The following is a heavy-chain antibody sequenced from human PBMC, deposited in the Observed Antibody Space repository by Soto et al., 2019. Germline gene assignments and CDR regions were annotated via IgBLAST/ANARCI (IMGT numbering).Heavy chain of an antibody. Sequence: QVQLVQSGAEVKMPGASAKVSCKASGYSFANHAIHWVRQAPGQRLAWLGVINGGNENTQFSQKFQGRVSFTRDTSANTASVELSGLRSEDTAVYYCARGDHSGSWRIDYWCQGTLVTVSS. CDR2: INGGNENT. V-gene: IGHV1-3*01. CDR1: GYSFANHA. D-gene: IGHD3-10*01. CDR3: ARGDHSGSWRIDY. J-gene: IGHJ4*02.